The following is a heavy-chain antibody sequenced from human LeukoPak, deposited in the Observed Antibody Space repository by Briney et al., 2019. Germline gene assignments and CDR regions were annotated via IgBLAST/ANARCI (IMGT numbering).Heavy chain of an antibody. CDR1: GFTFSTYT. Sequence: GGSLRLSCAASGFTFSTYTMHWVRQAPGKGLEWVAVISYDASNTYYADSVKGRFTISRDNAKNSLYLQMNSLRAEDTAVYYCARDERSYYDYWGQGTLVTVSS. V-gene: IGHV3-30-3*01. CDR3: ARDERSYYDY. J-gene: IGHJ4*02. D-gene: IGHD5-24*01. CDR2: ISYDASNT.